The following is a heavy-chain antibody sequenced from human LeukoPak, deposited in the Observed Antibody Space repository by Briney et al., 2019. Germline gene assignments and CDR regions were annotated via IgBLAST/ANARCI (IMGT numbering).Heavy chain of an antibody. D-gene: IGHD2-2*01. J-gene: IGHJ4*02. CDR1: GGTFSSYA. CDR3: ARADPGYCSSTSCYVLDG. Sequence: GASVKVSCKASGGTFSSYAISWVRQAPGQGLEWMGRIIPILGIANYAQKFQGRVTITADKSTSTAYMELSSLRSEDTVVYYCARADPGYCSSTSCYVLDGWGQGTLVTVSS. CDR2: IIPILGIA. V-gene: IGHV1-69*04.